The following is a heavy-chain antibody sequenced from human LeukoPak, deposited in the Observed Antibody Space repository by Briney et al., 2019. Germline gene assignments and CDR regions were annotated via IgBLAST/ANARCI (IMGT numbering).Heavy chain of an antibody. CDR2: IYYSGST. D-gene: IGHD1-26*01. J-gene: IGHJ4*02. CDR3: ARPGSYVDY. V-gene: IGHV4-39*01. Sequence: SETLSLTCTVSGGSISSSSYYWGWIRQPPGKGLEWIGSIYYSGSTYYNPSLKSRVTISVDTSKNQFSLKLSSVTAADTAVYYCARPGSYVDYWGQGTLVTVSS. CDR1: GGSISSSSYY.